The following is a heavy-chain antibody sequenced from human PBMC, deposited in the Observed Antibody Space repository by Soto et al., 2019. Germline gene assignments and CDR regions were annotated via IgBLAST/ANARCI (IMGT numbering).Heavy chain of an antibody. CDR3: AKDLGVQQWVYYALDD. D-gene: IGHD6-19*01. CDR1: GFTFSSYA. CDR2: VSYDGSNQ. J-gene: IGHJ6*02. V-gene: IGHV3-30*18. Sequence: QVQVVESGGGVVQPGRSLRLSCAASGFTFSSYAMHWVRQAPGKGLEWVAVVSYDGSNQYYADSVKGRFTISRDNSKNTVYLQMSSLRAEDTALYYCAKDLGVQQWVYYALDDWGQGTAVTVSS.